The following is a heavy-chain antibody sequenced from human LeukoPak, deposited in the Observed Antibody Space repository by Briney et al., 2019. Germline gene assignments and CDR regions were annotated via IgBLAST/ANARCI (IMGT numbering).Heavy chain of an antibody. CDR1: GGSISSYY. CDR2: IYYSGST. Sequence: SETLSLTCTVSGGSISSYYWSWIRQPPGKGLEWIGYIYYSGSTNYNPSLKSRVTISVDPSKNQFSLKLSSVTAADTAVYYCARGFAIAVAGIRDDDASDIWGQGTMVTVSS. V-gene: IGHV4-59*01. D-gene: IGHD6-19*01. CDR3: ARGFAIAVAGIRDDDASDI. J-gene: IGHJ3*02.